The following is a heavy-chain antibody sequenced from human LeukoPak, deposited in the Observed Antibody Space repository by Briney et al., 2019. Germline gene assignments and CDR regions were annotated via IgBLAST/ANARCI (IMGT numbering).Heavy chain of an antibody. J-gene: IGHJ3*02. D-gene: IGHD2/OR15-2a*01. V-gene: IGHV5-51*01. CDR1: GYSFTSGYSFAVYW. CDR3: VRRGYCDGTGGCHSNPFDI. CDR2: VYPCDSDT. Sequence: SGESLKISCKGSGYSFTSGYSFAVYWIGWVRQMPGKGLEWMGIVYPCDSDTRYSPSFQGQVTISVDTSISTAYLQWSSLKASDTAIYYCVRRGYCDGTGGCHSNPFDIWGQGTMVTVSS.